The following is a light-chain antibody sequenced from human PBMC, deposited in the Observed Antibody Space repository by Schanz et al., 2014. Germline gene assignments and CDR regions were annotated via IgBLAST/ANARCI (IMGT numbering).Light chain of an antibody. V-gene: IGKV3-15*01. Sequence: ETVMTQSPATRSVSPGERATLSCGASQSVSSNLAWDQQRPGQAPRLLIYPASARATVIPARFSGSGSGTEFTLTISSLQSEDFAVYYCQQYDGSPRTFGQGTKLEI. J-gene: IGKJ2*01. CDR1: QSVSSN. CDR3: QQYDGSPRT. CDR2: PAS.